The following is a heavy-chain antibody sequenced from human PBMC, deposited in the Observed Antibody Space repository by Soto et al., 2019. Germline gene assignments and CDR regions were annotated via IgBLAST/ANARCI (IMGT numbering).Heavy chain of an antibody. J-gene: IGHJ4*01. CDR3: ARATYSGYYTYYVDY. D-gene: IGHD5-12*01. Sequence: HVQLQQWGAGLLKPSETLSLTCAVYGGSFSGYYWSWIRQPPGKGLEWIGEINHSGSTNYNPSLKRRVTISVDTSKNQFSLKLSSVTAADTAVYYCARATYSGYYTYYVDYWCHGSLVTVS. V-gene: IGHV4-34*01. CDR2: INHSGST. CDR1: GGSFSGYY.